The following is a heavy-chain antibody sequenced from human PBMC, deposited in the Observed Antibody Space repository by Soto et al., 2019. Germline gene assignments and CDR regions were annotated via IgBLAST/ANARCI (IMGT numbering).Heavy chain of an antibody. CDR2: IIPIFGTA. J-gene: IGHJ5*02. Sequence: QVQLAQSGAEVKKPGSSVKVSCKASGGTFSSYAISWVRQAPGQGLEWMGGIIPIFGTANYAQKFQGRVTITADESTSTAYMELSSLIYEDTAVSYCATKVGATFWFDPWGQGTLVTVSS. CDR1: GGTFSSYA. CDR3: ATKVGATFWFDP. V-gene: IGHV1-69*01. D-gene: IGHD1-26*01.